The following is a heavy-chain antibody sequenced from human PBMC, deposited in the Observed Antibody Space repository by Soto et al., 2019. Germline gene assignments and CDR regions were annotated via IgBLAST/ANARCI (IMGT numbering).Heavy chain of an antibody. J-gene: IGHJ6*04. Sequence: QVQLQESGPGLVQPSKTLSLTCTVSGGSISSYYWSWVRQPPGKELQYIGYIYYSGSTNYNPSLTRRATIXXXTXXNQCSLTLSSVTAADTAVYYCARGWWEREGYVMDVWGKGTTVTVSS. D-gene: IGHD1-26*01. CDR3: ARGWWEREGYVMDV. CDR2: IYYSGST. V-gene: IGHV4-59*08. CDR1: GGSISSYY.